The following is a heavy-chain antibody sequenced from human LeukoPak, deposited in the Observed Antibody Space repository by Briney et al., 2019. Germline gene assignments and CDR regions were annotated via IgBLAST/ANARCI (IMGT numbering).Heavy chain of an antibody. Sequence: PGGSLRLSCEASGFTFSRSWMSWVRQAPGKGLEWVASINPDGSQKHHVDSVKGRFTISRDNTRNSVYLQVNSLGGEDTAVYYCAKLLGTATTFDYWGQGTLVTVSS. V-gene: IGHV3-7*01. CDR2: INPDGSQK. CDR1: GFTFSRSW. J-gene: IGHJ4*02. CDR3: AKLLGTATTFDY. D-gene: IGHD5-24*01.